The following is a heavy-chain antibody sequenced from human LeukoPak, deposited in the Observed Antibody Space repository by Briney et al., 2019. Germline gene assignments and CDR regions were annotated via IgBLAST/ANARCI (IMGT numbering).Heavy chain of an antibody. V-gene: IGHV3-30*02. D-gene: IGHD3-22*01. CDR3: AGPDDSSGYSLC. Sequence: GGSLRLSCAASGFTFSTYGMHWVRQAPGKGLEWVAFIRYDGSNKYYADSVKGRFTISRDNSKNTLYLQMNSLRAEDTAVYYCAGPDDSSGYSLCWGQGTLVTVSS. CDR2: IRYDGSNK. J-gene: IGHJ4*02. CDR1: GFTFSTYG.